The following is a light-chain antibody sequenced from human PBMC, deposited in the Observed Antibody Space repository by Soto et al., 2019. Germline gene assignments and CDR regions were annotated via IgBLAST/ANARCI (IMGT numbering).Light chain of an antibody. J-gene: IGKJ5*01. CDR1: QSISTG. CDR2: GAS. Sequence: DIQMTQHPPTLYSSVAYRFTTTFRASQSISTGLAWYQQKPGKAPKLLIYGASTLESGVPSRFSGSGSGTEFTLTISRLEPEDFALYYCQQYGSSPVTFGQGTRLEI. V-gene: IGKV1-5*01. CDR3: QQYGSSPVT.